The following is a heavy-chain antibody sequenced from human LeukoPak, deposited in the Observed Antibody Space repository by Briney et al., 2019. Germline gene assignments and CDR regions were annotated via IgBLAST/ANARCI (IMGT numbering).Heavy chain of an antibody. CDR3: ARGEYYYDGGY. V-gene: IGHV3-7*04. CDR1: GFSFSSYE. D-gene: IGHD3-22*01. CDR2: IKQDGSEK. J-gene: IGHJ4*02. Sequence: PGGSLRLSCAASGFSFSSYEMNWVRQAPGKGLEWVANIKQDGSEKYYVDSVKGRFTISRDNAKNSLFLQMNSLRAEETAVYYCARGEYYYDGGYWGQGTLVTVSS.